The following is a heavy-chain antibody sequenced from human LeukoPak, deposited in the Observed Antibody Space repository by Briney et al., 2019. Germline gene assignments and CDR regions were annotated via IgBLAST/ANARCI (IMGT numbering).Heavy chain of an antibody. J-gene: IGHJ4*02. CDR2: INPNSGGT. CDR1: GGTFSSYA. Sequence: ASVKVSCKASGGTFSSYAISWVRQAPGQGLEWMGWINPNSGGTNYAQKFQGRVTMTRDTSISTAYMELSRLRSDDTAVYYCASELTLPYYFDYWGQGTLVTVSS. D-gene: IGHD3-16*02. V-gene: IGHV1-2*02. CDR3: ASELTLPYYFDY.